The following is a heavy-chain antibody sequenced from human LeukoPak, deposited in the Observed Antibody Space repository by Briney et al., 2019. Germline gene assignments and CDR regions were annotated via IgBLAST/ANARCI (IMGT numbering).Heavy chain of an antibody. CDR1: GYTFTGYY. J-gene: IGHJ5*02. Sequence: ASVKVSCKASGYTFTGYYMHWVRQAPGQGLEWMGWINPNSGGTNYAQKFQGRVTMTRDTSISTAYMELSRLRSDDTAVYYCARQGQQLVTRSWFDPWGQGTLVTVSS. V-gene: IGHV1-2*02. D-gene: IGHD6-13*01. CDR3: ARQGQQLVTRSWFDP. CDR2: INPNSGGT.